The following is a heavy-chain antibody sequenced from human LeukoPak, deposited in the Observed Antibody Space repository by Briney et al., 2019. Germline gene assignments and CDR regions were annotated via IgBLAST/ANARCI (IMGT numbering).Heavy chain of an antibody. CDR1: GFTFSSYG. CDR2: IWYDGSNK. J-gene: IGHJ4*02. Sequence: TGGSLRLSCAASGFTFSSYGMHWVRQAPGKGLEWVAFIWYDGSNKYYADSVKGRFTISRDNSKNTLYLQMNSLRAEDTAVYYCAKDSYSKGDYWGQGTLVTVSS. V-gene: IGHV3-30*02. CDR3: AKDSYSKGDY. D-gene: IGHD4-11*01.